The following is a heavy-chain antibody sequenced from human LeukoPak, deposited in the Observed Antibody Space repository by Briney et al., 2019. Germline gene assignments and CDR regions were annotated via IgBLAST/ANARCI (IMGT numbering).Heavy chain of an antibody. D-gene: IGHD3-22*01. J-gene: IGHJ4*02. CDR3: ARAGGYYDSSGYPGDFDY. Sequence: SETLSLTCTVSGGSISSYYWSWIQQPPGKGLEWIGYIYYSGSTNYNPSLKSRVTISVDTSKNQFSLKLSSVTAADTAVYYCARAGGYYDSSGYPGDFDYWGQGTLVTVSS. CDR2: IYYSGST. CDR1: GGSISSYY. V-gene: IGHV4-59*01.